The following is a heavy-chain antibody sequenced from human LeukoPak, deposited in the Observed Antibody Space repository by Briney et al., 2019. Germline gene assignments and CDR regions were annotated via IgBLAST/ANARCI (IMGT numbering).Heavy chain of an antibody. CDR1: VGTFSSYA. CDR2: IIPIFGTA. D-gene: IGHD6-19*01. CDR3: ARDWAHFRSPYSSGWTTDY. Sequence: GASVKVSFKASVGTFSSYAISWVRQAPGQGREGMGGIIPIFGTANYAQKFQGRVTITADESTSTAYMELSSLRSEDTAVYYCARDWAHFRSPYSSGWTTDYWGQGTLVTVSS. V-gene: IGHV1-69*01. J-gene: IGHJ4*02.